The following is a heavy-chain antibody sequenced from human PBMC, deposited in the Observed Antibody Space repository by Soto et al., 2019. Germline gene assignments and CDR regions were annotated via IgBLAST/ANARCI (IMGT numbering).Heavy chain of an antibody. CDR3: ARQGRCSSTSCYTGANFYYYGMDV. V-gene: IGHV5-51*01. Sequence: GESLKISCKGSGYSFTSYWIGWARQMPGKGLEWMGIIYPGDSDTRYSPSFQGQVTISADKSISTAYLKWSSLQASDTAIYYCARQGRCSSTSCYTGANFYYYGMDVWGQGTTVTVSS. J-gene: IGHJ6*02. CDR1: GYSFTSYW. CDR2: IYPGDSDT. D-gene: IGHD2-2*02.